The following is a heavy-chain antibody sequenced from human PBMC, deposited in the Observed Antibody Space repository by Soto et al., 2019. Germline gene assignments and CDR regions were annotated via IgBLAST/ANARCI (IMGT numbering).Heavy chain of an antibody. Sequence: QVQLQQWGAGLLKPSETLSLTCAVYGGSLSDYYWNWLRQPPGKGLEWIGEVNHRGSSSYNPSLNSRVDISVDTAMTQFSLKLRSVTAADTAVYYCARYQWNPGAFDPWGPGTQVIVSS. CDR3: ARYQWNPGAFDP. V-gene: IGHV4-34*01. CDR1: GGSLSDYY. J-gene: IGHJ5*02. CDR2: VNHRGSS. D-gene: IGHD1-20*01.